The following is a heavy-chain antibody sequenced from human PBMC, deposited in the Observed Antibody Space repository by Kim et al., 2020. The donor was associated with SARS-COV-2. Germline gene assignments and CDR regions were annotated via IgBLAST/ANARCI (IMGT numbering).Heavy chain of an antibody. V-gene: IGHV4-34*01. D-gene: IGHD3-10*01. CDR3: ARDQFGLRFDY. CDR2: INHSGST. CDR1: GGSFSGYY. J-gene: IGHJ4*02. Sequence: SETLSLTCAVYGGSFSGYYWSWIRQPPGKGLEWIGEINHSGSTNYNPSLKSRVTISVDTSKNQFSLKLSSVTAADTAVYYCARDQFGLRFDYWGQGTLVT.